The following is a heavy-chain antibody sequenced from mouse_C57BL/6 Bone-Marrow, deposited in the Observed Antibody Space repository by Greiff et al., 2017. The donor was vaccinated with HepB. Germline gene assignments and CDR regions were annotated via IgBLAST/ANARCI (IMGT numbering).Heavy chain of an antibody. D-gene: IGHD3-3*01. Sequence: EVKLMESGGGLVKPGGSLKLSCAASGFTFSSYAMSWVRQTPEKRLEWVATISDGGSYTYYPDNVKGRFTISRDNAKNNLYLQMSHLKSEDTAMYYCARDGGWGGDYWGQGTTLTVSS. CDR1: GFTFSSYA. CDR2: ISDGGSYT. CDR3: ARDGGWGGDY. V-gene: IGHV5-4*01. J-gene: IGHJ2*01.